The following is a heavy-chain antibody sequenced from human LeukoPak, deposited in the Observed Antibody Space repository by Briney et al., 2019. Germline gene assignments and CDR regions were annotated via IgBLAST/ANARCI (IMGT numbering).Heavy chain of an antibody. Sequence: GGSLRLSCAASGFTVSTNYMDWVRQAPGKGLEWVSLIYSGGDTYHADSVRGRFTLSRDNSKNTLYLQMNSLRAEDTAVYYCARDPTAGVPAAILDYWGQGTLVTVSS. J-gene: IGHJ4*02. D-gene: IGHD2-2*01. CDR1: GFTVSTNY. CDR2: IYSGGDT. V-gene: IGHV3-66*01. CDR3: ARDPTAGVPAAILDY.